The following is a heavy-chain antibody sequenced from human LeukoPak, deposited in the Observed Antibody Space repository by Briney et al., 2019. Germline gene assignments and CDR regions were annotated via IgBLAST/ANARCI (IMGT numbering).Heavy chain of an antibody. CDR2: IKPNSAGT. CDR1: GYTFGGSF. Sequence: ASVRVSCTAPGYTFGGSFMHWVRQAPGQGLEWMGWIKPNSAGTRYAQKFQGRFTMTRDTSINTAYMELSWLTSDDTAVYYCARGIEQWLVPGSWFDPWGQGTLVTVSS. V-gene: IGHV1-2*02. J-gene: IGHJ5*02. CDR3: ARGIEQWLVPGSWFDP. D-gene: IGHD6-19*01.